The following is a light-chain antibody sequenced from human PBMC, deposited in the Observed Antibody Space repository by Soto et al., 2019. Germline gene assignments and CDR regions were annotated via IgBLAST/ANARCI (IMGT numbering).Light chain of an antibody. V-gene: IGKV3-15*01. CDR1: QSVGGG. J-gene: IGKJ1*01. CDR2: GAS. Sequence: EIVMTQSPATLSVSPGERATLSCRASQSVGGGLAWYQQKPGQAPGLLIYGASTRATGVPARFSGSGSGKEFTLTISSLQSEDFAVYYCQQYRNWPRTFGQGTKVEIK. CDR3: QQYRNWPRT.